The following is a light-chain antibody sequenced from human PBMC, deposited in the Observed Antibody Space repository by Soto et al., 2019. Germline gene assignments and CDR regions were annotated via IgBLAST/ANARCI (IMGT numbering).Light chain of an antibody. CDR3: QHYGSSLWT. J-gene: IGKJ1*01. CDR2: DAS. CDR1: QSISSTY. V-gene: IGKV3-20*01. Sequence: EIVLTQSPGILSASPGERATLSCRASQSISSTYLAWYQQRPGQAPRLLIYDASSRATGIPDRFSGSGSGTDFTLTISRLEPEDFAVYYCQHYGSSLWTFGQGTKVEIK.